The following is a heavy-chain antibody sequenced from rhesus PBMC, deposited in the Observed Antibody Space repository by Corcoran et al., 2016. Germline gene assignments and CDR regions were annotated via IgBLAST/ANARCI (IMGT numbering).Heavy chain of an antibody. V-gene: IGHV4-165*01. Sequence: QVKLQESGTGLVKPSETLSLTCAVSGGSISGYCWGWIRQPRGRGLEGGGDIGGSGSTDYNPPLTRRVTISTAPSKNQFSLKLISVTAADTAVYYCARGPLEYCTGSGCYLWGYAFDFWGQGLRVTVSS. CDR1: GGSISGYC. CDR3: ARGPLEYCTGSGCYLWGYAFDF. D-gene: IGHD2-21*01. CDR2: IGGSGST. J-gene: IGHJ3*01.